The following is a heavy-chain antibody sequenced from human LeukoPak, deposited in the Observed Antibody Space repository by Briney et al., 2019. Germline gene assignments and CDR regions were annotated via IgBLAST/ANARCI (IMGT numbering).Heavy chain of an antibody. CDR2: ISGSGGTT. CDR1: GFTFSTFS. D-gene: IGHD4-11*01. Sequence: GSLRLSCAASGFTFSTFSMAWVRQAPGKGLEWVSIISGSGGTTYYADSVKGRFTISRDNSKNTLYLQMNSLRAEDTAVYYCARESGSRLQYPWFDPWGQGTLVTVSS. V-gene: IGHV3-23*01. J-gene: IGHJ5*02. CDR3: ARESGSRLQYPWFDP.